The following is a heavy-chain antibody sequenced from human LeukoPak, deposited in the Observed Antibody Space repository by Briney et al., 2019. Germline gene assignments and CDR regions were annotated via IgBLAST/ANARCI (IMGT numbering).Heavy chain of an antibody. CDR3: AKEPTSTGDWYYFDY. J-gene: IGHJ4*02. CDR1: GFTFDDYA. Sequence: GRSLRLSCAASGFTFDDYAMHWVRQAPGKGREWVSGISWNSGSIGYADSVKGRFTISRDNAKNSLYLQMNSLRAEDTALYYCAKEPTSTGDWYYFDYWGQGTLVTVSS. D-gene: IGHD7-27*01. CDR2: ISWNSGSI. V-gene: IGHV3-9*01.